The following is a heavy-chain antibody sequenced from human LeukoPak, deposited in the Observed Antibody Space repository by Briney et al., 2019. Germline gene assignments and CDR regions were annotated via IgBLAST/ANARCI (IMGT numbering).Heavy chain of an antibody. CDR3: ARAYYYASSAFDI. V-gene: IGHV4-39*01. CDR2: MYYSGST. Sequence: SETLSLTCTVSGGSISSSSYYWGWIRQPPGKGLEWIGSMYYSGSTFYNPSLRSRVTISVDTSKNQFSLRLSSMTAADTAVYYCARAYYYASSAFDIWGQGTMVTVSS. D-gene: IGHD3-22*01. CDR1: GGSISSSSYY. J-gene: IGHJ3*02.